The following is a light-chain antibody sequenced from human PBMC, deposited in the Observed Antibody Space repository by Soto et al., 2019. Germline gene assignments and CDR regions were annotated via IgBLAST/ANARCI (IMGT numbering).Light chain of an antibody. Sequence: EIVLTQSPATLSLSPGERATLSCRASQSVSSYLAWYQQKPGQAPRLLIYDASNRATGIPARFSGSGSGTDFTHTISSLDPEDFAVYYCQQRSNWPTWTFGQGTKVEI. J-gene: IGKJ1*01. CDR2: DAS. CDR3: QQRSNWPTWT. V-gene: IGKV3-11*01. CDR1: QSVSSY.